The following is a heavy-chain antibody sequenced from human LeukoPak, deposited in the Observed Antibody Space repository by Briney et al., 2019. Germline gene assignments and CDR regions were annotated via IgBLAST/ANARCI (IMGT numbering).Heavy chain of an antibody. J-gene: IGHJ4*02. CDR2: ISYDGSKI. CDR1: GFTFSSYP. Sequence: GGSLRLSCAASGFTFSSYPLHWVRQAPGKGLEWVTLISYDGSKIYYADSVKGRFTISRDNSKNTLYLQMNSLRAEDTAVYYCAKVAFRYQLLPFDYWGQGTLVTVSS. D-gene: IGHD2-2*01. CDR3: AKVAFRYQLLPFDY. V-gene: IGHV3-30-3*01.